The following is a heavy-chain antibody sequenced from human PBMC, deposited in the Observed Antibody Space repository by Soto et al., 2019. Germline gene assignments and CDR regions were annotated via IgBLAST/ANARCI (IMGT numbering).Heavy chain of an antibody. CDR3: ASLPQGYYDRSGLLVYY. D-gene: IGHD3-22*01. CDR2: ISAGGSDI. Sequence: GGSLRLSCASSGFAFSDYYMSWIRQAPGKGLEWVAYISAGGSDIYYGDSVKGRFTVSRDNTKKSLYLQMSNLRADDTAIYYCASLPQGYYDRSGLLVYYWGHGTLVTVSS. J-gene: IGHJ4*01. V-gene: IGHV3-11*01. CDR1: GFAFSDYY.